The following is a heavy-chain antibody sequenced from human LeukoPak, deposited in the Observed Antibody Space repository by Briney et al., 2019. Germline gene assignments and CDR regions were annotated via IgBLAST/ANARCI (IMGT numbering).Heavy chain of an antibody. Sequence: GGSLRLSCEASGFIFSDYTFNWVRQAPGKGLEWVSSISRSSSYIYYADSVRGRFTISRDNANNSLYLHMNGLRAEDTAMYYCARVMTTVTTGPPFDPWGQGTLVTVSS. CDR2: ISRSSSYI. J-gene: IGHJ5*02. D-gene: IGHD4-11*01. CDR3: ARVMTTVTTGPPFDP. CDR1: GFIFSDYT. V-gene: IGHV3-21*01.